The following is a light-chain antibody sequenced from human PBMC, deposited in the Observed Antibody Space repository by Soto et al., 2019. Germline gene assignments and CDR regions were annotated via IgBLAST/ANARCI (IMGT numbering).Light chain of an antibody. Sequence: DIQMTQSPSTLSASVGDRVTITCRASQSISSWLAWYQQKPGKAPKLLIYKASSLESGVPPRFSGSGSWTEFTLTITSLQTDDFATYYCQQYNSYTFTFGPGTKVDIK. J-gene: IGKJ3*01. CDR1: QSISSW. V-gene: IGKV1-5*03. CDR3: QQYNSYTFT. CDR2: KAS.